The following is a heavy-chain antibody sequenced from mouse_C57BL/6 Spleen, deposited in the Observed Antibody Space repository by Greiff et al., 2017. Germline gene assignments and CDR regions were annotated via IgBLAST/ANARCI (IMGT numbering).Heavy chain of an antibody. CDR3: TTGKVGYY. CDR1: GFNIKDDY. Sequence: VQLQQSGAELVRPGASVKLSCTASGFNIKDDYMHWVKQRPEQGLEWIGWIDPENGDTEYASKFQGKATITADTSSNTAYLQLSSLTSEDTAVYYCTTGKVGYYWGQGTSVTVSS. V-gene: IGHV14-4*01. CDR2: IDPENGDT. J-gene: IGHJ4*01. D-gene: IGHD1-1*01.